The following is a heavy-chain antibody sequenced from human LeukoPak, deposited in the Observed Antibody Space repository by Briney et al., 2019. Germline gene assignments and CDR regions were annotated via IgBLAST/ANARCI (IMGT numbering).Heavy chain of an antibody. J-gene: IGHJ4*02. D-gene: IGHD2-2*02. CDR3: ARGYTREDDYYFDY. CDR1: GYTFTSYA. V-gene: IGHV7-4-1*02. CDR2: INTNTGNP. Sequence: GPVKVSCKASGYTFTSYAMNWVRQAPGQGLEWMGWINTNTGNPTFAQGFTGRFVFSLDTSVSTAYLQISSLKAEDTAVYYCARGYTREDDYYFDYWGQGTLVTVSS.